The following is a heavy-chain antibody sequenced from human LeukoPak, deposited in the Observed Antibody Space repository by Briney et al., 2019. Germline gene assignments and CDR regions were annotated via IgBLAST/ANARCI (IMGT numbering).Heavy chain of an antibody. CDR3: AKSSTDWHFWYFVL. CDR2: ISYDGSNI. CDR1: GFTFSSYA. J-gene: IGHJ2*01. Sequence: GGSLRLSCAASGFTFSSYAMHWVRQAPGKGLGWVAVISYDGSNIYYADSVKGRFTISRDNSKNTLNLEMSSLRAEDTAVYYCAKSSTDWHFWYFVLWGRRTLVTVSS. D-gene: IGHD6-19*01. V-gene: IGHV3-30-3*01.